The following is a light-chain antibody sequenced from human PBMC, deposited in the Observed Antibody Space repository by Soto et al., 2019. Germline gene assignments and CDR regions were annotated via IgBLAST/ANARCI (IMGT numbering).Light chain of an antibody. Sequence: QSALTQPASVSGSAGQSITISCTGSSSDVGGYNYVSWYQQHPGKAPKLLIYEVSNRPSGVSNRFSGSKSGNTASLTISGLQAEDVADYYCNSYTSKSTGVFGTGTKLTV. CDR2: EVS. CDR3: NSYTSKSTGV. J-gene: IGLJ1*01. CDR1: SSDVGGYNY. V-gene: IGLV2-14*01.